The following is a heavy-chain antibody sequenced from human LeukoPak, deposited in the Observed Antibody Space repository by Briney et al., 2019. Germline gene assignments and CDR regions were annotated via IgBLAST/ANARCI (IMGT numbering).Heavy chain of an antibody. D-gene: IGHD3-10*01. CDR3: ARRRGGFGEGEFDY. CDR1: GVSISGFY. Sequence: SETLSLACTVSGVSISGFYWNWIRQPPRKGLEWVGYSHTGGSISSNPSLNSRVAFSMDTSKNQVSLRLNSVTATDAAVYYCARRRGGFGEGEFDYWGQGIPVTVST. J-gene: IGHJ4*02. V-gene: IGHV4-4*08. CDR2: SHTGGSI.